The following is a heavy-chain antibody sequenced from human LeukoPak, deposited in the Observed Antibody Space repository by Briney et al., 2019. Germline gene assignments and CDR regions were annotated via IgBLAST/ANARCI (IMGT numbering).Heavy chain of an antibody. CDR3: ARLLGTHINYFDP. V-gene: IGHV4-39*01. D-gene: IGHD2-21*01. CDR1: GGSISNSSYY. CDR2: IYYSGST. J-gene: IGHJ5*02. Sequence: PSVTLSLTCTVSGGSISNSSYYWGWIRQPPGKGLEWIGSIYYSGSTYYNPSLKSRVTISVDTSKNQFSLKLSSVTAADTAVYYCARLLGTHINYFDPWGQGTLVTVSS.